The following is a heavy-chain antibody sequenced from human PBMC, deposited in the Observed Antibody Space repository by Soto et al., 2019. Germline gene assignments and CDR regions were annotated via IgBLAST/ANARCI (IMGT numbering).Heavy chain of an antibody. D-gene: IGHD6-19*01. CDR1: GFTFNTFG. CDR2: IWYDGGEK. CDR3: ARDARIAVAYGMDV. J-gene: IGHJ6*02. Sequence: QVQLVESGGGVVQPGRSLRLSCAASGFTFNTFGMHWVRQAPGKGLEWVAVIWYDGGEKRYAASVKGRFTISRDNSKNTLFLQMNSLRAEDTAVYYCARDARIAVAYGMDVWGQGTTVTVSS. V-gene: IGHV3-33*01.